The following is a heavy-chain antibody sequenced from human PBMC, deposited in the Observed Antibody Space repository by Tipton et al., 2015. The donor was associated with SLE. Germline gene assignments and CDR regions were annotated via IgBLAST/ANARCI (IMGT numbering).Heavy chain of an antibody. CDR1: GFTFSSYA. D-gene: IGHD5-18*01. V-gene: IGHV3-30-3*01. J-gene: IGHJ4*02. CDR2: ISYDGSNK. CDR3: ARESNLRGYTYGHFDY. Sequence: SLRLSCAASGFTFSSYAMHWVRQAPGKGLEWVAVISYDGSNKYYADSVKGRFTISRDNSKNTLYLLMNSLGAEDTAVYYCARESNLRGYTYGHFDYWGQGTLVTVSS.